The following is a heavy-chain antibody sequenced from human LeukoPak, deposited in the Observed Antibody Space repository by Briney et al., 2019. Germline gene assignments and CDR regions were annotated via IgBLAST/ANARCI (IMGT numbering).Heavy chain of an antibody. J-gene: IGHJ6*03. V-gene: IGHV4-4*07. CDR1: GGSISSYY. CDR3: ARVGSDYGDYVSDYYMDV. CDR2: IYTSGST. Sequence: SETLSLTCTVSGGSISSYYWSWIRQPAGKGLEWIGRIYTSGSTNYNPSLKSRVTTSVDTSKNQFSLKLSSVTAADTAVYYCARVGSDYGDYVSDYYMDVWGKGTTVTVSS. D-gene: IGHD4-17*01.